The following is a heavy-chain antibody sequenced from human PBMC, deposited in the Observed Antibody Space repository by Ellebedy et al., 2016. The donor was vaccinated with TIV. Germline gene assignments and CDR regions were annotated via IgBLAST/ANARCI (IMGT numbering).Heavy chain of an antibody. CDR2: IKSDADGGTA. D-gene: IGHD3-9*01. CDR3: TTDSPAYFSGSPGYPFDY. V-gene: IGHV3-15*01. Sequence: PGGSLRLSCAASGFIFENAWISWVRRAPGKGLEWIGRIKSDADGGTADYATPVKGRFTISRNDSQSTLYLQMSSLKTEDTAVYYCTTDSPAYFSGSPGYPFDYWGQGTLVTVSS. CDR1: GFIFENAW. J-gene: IGHJ4*02.